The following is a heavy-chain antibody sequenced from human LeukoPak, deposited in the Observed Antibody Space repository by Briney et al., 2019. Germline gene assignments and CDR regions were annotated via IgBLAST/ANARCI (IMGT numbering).Heavy chain of an antibody. J-gene: IGHJ3*02. CDR2: INPNSGGT. CDR3: ALQWDPVLNAFDI. CDR1: GYTFTGYY. Sequence: APVKVSCKASGYTFTGYYMHWVRQAPGQGLEWMGWINPNSGGTNYAQKFQGRVTMTRDTSISTAYMELSRLRSDDTAVYYCALQWDPVLNAFDIWGQGTMVTVSS. V-gene: IGHV1-2*02. D-gene: IGHD1-26*01.